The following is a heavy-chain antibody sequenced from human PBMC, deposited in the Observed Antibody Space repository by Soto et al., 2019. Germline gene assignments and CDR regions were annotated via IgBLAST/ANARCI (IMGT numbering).Heavy chain of an antibody. Sequence: SETLSLTCTVSGGSISSHYWSWIRQPPGKGLEWIGYIYYSGSSNYNPSLKSRVAISLDSSKNQFSLNLSSVTAADTAVYYCARTISGYYFDYWGQGTLVTVSS. CDR3: ARTISGYYFDY. CDR2: IYYSGSS. J-gene: IGHJ4*02. CDR1: GGSISSHY. V-gene: IGHV4-59*11. D-gene: IGHD3-22*01.